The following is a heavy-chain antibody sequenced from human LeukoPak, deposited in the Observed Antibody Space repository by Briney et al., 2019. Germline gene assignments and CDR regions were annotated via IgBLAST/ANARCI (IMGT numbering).Heavy chain of an antibody. Sequence: SETLSLTCSVSGGSISTYFWSWIRQPPGKGLEWIGYIYYTGSTKYNPSLKSRVTISVDTSKNQFSLKLSSVTAADTAVYYCARSYSGYDSVPGRGVYCYYGMDVWGQGTTVTVSS. V-gene: IGHV4-59*08. CDR2: IYYTGST. CDR1: GGSISTYF. J-gene: IGHJ6*02. D-gene: IGHD5-12*01. CDR3: ARSYSGYDSVPGRGVYCYYGMDV.